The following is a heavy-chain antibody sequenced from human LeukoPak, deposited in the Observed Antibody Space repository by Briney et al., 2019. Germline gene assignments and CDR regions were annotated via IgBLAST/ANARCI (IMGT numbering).Heavy chain of an antibody. V-gene: IGHV1-2*02. J-gene: IGHJ4*02. CDR1: GYTFTGYY. CDR3: ARLSPNYGGNSN. CDR2: INPNSGGT. D-gene: IGHD4-23*01. Sequence: ASVKVSCKASGYTFTGYYMHWVRQAPGQGLEWMGWINPNSGGTNYAQKFQGRVTMTRDTSISTAYMELSRLRSDDTAVYYCARLSPNYGGNSNWGQGTLVTVSS.